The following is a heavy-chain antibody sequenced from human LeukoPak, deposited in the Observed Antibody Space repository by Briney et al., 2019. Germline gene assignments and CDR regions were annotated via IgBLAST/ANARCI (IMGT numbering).Heavy chain of an antibody. CDR1: GGSISSYY. CDR2: IYYSGST. D-gene: IGHD3-3*01. Sequence: SETLSLTCTVSGGSISSYYWSWIRQPPGKGLEWIGYIYYSGSTNYNPSLKSRVTMSVDTSKNQFSLKLSSVTAADTAVYYCARTLFHYDFWSGYHQYYFDYWGQGTLVTVSS. CDR3: ARTLFHYDFWSGYHQYYFDY. J-gene: IGHJ4*02. V-gene: IGHV4-59*01.